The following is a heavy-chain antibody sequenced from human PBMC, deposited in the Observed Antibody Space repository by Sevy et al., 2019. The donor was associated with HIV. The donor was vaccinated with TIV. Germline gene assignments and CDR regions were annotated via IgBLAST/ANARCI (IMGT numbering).Heavy chain of an antibody. J-gene: IGHJ4*02. D-gene: IGHD3-22*01. CDR2: FDPEDGET. CDR3: ATTKDYYESSGDPFDY. Sequence: ASLKVSCKLSGYTLTQLSMHWVRQAPGKGLEWLGSFDPEDGETIYAQKFQGRVTMTEDTSTDTAYMELSRLRSEDTAVYYCATTKDYYESSGDPFDYWGQGTLVTVSS. CDR1: GYTLTQLS. V-gene: IGHV1-24*01.